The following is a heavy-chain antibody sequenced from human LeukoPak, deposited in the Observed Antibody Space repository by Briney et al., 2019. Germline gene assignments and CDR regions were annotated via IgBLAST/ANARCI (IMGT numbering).Heavy chain of an antibody. J-gene: IGHJ4*02. CDR1: GFTFSSYW. CDR2: IKQDGSEK. Sequence: GGSLRLSCAASGFTFSSYWMSWVRQAPGKGLEGVANIKQDGSEKYYVDSVKGRFTISRDNAKNSLYLQMNSLRAEDTAVYYCARDDCSSTSCIQGGFDYWGQGTLVTVSS. D-gene: IGHD2-2*01. CDR3: ARDDCSSTSCIQGGFDY. V-gene: IGHV3-7*03.